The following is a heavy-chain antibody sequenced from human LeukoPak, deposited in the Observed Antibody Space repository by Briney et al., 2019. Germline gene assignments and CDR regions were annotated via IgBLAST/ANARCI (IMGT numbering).Heavy chain of an antibody. Sequence: PGGSLRLSCAASGFTFSSYGMHWVRQAPGKGLEWVAVIWYDGSNKYYADSVKGRFTISRDSSKNTLYLQMNSLRAEDTAVYYRARDGSGLITTGYFDYWGQGTLVTVSS. CDR1: GFTFSSYG. D-gene: IGHD3-22*01. CDR2: IWYDGSNK. CDR3: ARDGSGLITTGYFDY. V-gene: IGHV3-33*01. J-gene: IGHJ4*02.